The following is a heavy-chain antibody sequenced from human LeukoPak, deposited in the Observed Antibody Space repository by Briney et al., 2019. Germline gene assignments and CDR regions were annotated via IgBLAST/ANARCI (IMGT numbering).Heavy chain of an antibody. CDR2: TYFSSRWYY. CDR1: GDSVSSNSAS. Sequence: SQTLSLTCALSGDSVSSNSASWNWFRQSPSRGLEWLGRTYFSSRWYYDYADSVKSRITISPDTSMNHVSLQLNSVTPEDTAMYYCTRRQYSVYEGYFDFWGQGTLVTGSS. CDR3: TRRQYSVYEGYFDF. V-gene: IGHV6-1*01. D-gene: IGHD5/OR15-5a*01. J-gene: IGHJ4*02.